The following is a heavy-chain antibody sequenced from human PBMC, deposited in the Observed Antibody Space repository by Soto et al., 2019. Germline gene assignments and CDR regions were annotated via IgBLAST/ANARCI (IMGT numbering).Heavy chain of an antibody. CDR1: GFSFNKAW. J-gene: IGHJ4*02. Sequence: VQLVESGGGLVKPGGSLRLSCEASGFSFNKAWMTWVRQAPGKGLEWIGRIKSRTDGGTKDYAAPVKDTFTISRDDSKNTVYLQMNSLKTEDTAVYYCATGLANSSNYCWGRGTLVTVSS. CDR2: IKSRTDGGTK. V-gene: IGHV3-15*07. CDR3: ATGLANSSNYC. D-gene: IGHD6-19*01.